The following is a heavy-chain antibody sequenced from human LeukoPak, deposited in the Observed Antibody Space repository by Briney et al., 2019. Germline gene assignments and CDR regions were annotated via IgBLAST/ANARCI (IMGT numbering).Heavy chain of an antibody. V-gene: IGHV4-39*07. CDR1: GGSISSSSYY. Sequence: SETLSLTCTVSGGSISSSSYYWGWIRQPPGKGLEWIGSIYYSGSTYYNPSLKSRVTISVDTSKNQFSLKLSSVTAADTAVYYCSRDGGAFDIWGQGTMVTVSS. J-gene: IGHJ3*02. D-gene: IGHD3-16*01. CDR3: SRDGGAFDI. CDR2: IYYSGST.